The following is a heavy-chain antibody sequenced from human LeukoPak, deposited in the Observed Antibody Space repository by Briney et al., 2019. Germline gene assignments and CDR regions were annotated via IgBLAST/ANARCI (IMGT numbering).Heavy chain of an antibody. Sequence: SETLSLTCAVYGGSFSGYYWSWIRQPPGKGLEWIGEINHSGSTNYNPSLKSRVTISADTSKNQFSLKLSSVTAADTAVYYCARILPTRGIYDAFDIWGQGTMVIVSS. CDR3: ARILPTRGIYDAFDI. J-gene: IGHJ3*02. V-gene: IGHV4-34*01. CDR2: INHSGST. CDR1: GGSFSGYY.